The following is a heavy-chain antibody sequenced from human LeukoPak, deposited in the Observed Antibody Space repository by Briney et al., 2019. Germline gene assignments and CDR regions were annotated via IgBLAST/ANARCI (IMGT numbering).Heavy chain of an antibody. Sequence: SETLSLTCTVSGDSISSSGFYGGWIRQPPGKGLEWIGSISYSGSTYYNPSLKSRVTISVDTSQNQFSLKLNSVTAADTAVYYCALGPGVRFDPWGQGTLVTVSS. D-gene: IGHD3-16*01. CDR3: ALGPGVRFDP. CDR1: GDSISSSGFY. V-gene: IGHV4-39*01. CDR2: ISYSGST. J-gene: IGHJ5*02.